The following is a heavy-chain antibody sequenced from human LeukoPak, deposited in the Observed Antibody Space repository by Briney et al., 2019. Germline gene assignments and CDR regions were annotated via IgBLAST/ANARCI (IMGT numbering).Heavy chain of an antibody. CDR1: GFTFSSYE. V-gene: IGHV3-66*01. J-gene: IGHJ5*02. CDR3: ARGAYGSGSYGDNWFDP. CDR2: IYSGGST. D-gene: IGHD3-10*01. Sequence: QTGGSLRPSCAASGFTFSSYEMNWVRQAPGKGLEWVSVIYSGGSTYYADSVKGRFTISRDNSKNTLYLQMNSLRAEDTAVYYCARGAYGSGSYGDNWFDPWGQGTLVTVSS.